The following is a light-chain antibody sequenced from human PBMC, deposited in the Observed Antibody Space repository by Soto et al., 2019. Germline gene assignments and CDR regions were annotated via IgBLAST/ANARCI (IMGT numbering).Light chain of an antibody. CDR1: SSDVGNYNY. CDR2: DVT. CDR3: CPSAVGNTYV. J-gene: IGLJ1*01. Sequence: QSALTQPRSVSGSPGQSVTISCTGASSDVGNYNYVSWYQQHPGEVPKLMIYDVTKRPSGVPDRFSGSKSGNTASLTISGLQADDEADYYCCPSAVGNTYVFGLGTKLTVL. V-gene: IGLV2-11*01.